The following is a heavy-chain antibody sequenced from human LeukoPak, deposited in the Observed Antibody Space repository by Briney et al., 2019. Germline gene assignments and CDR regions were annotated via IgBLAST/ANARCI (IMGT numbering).Heavy chain of an antibody. V-gene: IGHV1-8*01. CDR3: ARGPRLPHYYYYYMDV. Sequence: GASVKVSCKASGYTFTSYDINWVRQATGQGLEWMGWMNPNSGNTGYAQKFQGRVTMTRNTSISTAYMELSSVRSEDTAVYYCARGPRLPHYYYYYMDVWGKGTTVTISS. CDR2: MNPNSGNT. CDR1: GYTFTSYD. D-gene: IGHD6-25*01. J-gene: IGHJ6*03.